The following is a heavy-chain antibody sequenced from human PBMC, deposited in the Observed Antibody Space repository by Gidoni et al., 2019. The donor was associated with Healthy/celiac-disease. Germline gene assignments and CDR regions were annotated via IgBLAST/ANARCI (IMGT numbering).Heavy chain of an antibody. Sequence: QVQLQESGPGLVKPSETLSLTCTVSGGSISSYYWSWIRQPPGKGLEWIGYIYYSGSTNYNPSLKSRVTISVDTSKNQFSLKLSSVTAADTAVYYCARSDYYYDSSGYYPPMDVWGQGTTVTVSS. CDR3: ARSDYYYDSSGYYPPMDV. D-gene: IGHD3-22*01. CDR1: GGSISSYY. J-gene: IGHJ6*02. CDR2: IYYSGST. V-gene: IGHV4-59*01.